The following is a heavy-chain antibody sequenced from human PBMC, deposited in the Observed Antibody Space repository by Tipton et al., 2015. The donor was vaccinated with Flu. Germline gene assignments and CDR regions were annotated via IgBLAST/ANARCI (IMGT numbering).Heavy chain of an antibody. CDR1: GYSISSNY. CDR3: ARSRIPEPSPFY. V-gene: IGHV4-4*07. J-gene: IGHJ4*02. CDR2: IFVGGGT. D-gene: IGHD1-14*01. Sequence: GLVKPSDTLSLTCTVSGYSISSNYWDWIRQPAGKELEWIGRIFVGGGTNYNPSLKSRVTISVDTSKNQFSLKLSSVTAADTAVYYCARSRIPEPSPFYWGQGTRVTVSS.